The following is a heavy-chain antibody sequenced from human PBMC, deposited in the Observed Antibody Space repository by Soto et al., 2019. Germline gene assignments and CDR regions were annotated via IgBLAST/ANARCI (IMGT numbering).Heavy chain of an antibody. J-gene: IGHJ4*02. CDR1: GYNFAGYW. CDR3: ARGGVSTRTFDY. CDR2: IYPSDSDT. D-gene: IGHD3-3*01. V-gene: IGHV5-51*01. Sequence: GESLKISCKGSGYNFAGYWIAWVRQMPGKGLELMGIIYPSDSDTRYRPSFQGQVTISADKSISSAYLQWSSLRASDTAMYYCARGGVSTRTFDYWGQGTPVTVSS.